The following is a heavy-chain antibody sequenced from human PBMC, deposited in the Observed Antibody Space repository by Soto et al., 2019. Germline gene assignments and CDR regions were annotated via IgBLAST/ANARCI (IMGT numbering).Heavy chain of an antibody. CDR3: ARDLGGTRNNWFDP. D-gene: IGHD2-15*01. J-gene: IGHJ5*02. V-gene: IGHV4-31*03. CDR1: GGSISSGGSS. CDR2: IYYSGST. Sequence: QVQLQESGPGLVKPSQTLSLTCTVSGGSISSGGSSWSWIRQHPGKGLEWIGYIYYSGSTYYNPSLKSRVTISVDTSKNQFSLKLSSVTAADTAVYYCARDLGGTRNNWFDPWGQGTLVTVSS.